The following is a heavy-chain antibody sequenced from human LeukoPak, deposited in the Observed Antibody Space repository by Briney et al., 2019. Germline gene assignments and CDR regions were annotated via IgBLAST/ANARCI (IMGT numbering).Heavy chain of an antibody. D-gene: IGHD3-10*01. CDR3: ARTMSYNWRIDY. CDR2: INPNSGGT. J-gene: IGHJ4*02. Sequence: GASVKVSCKASGYTFTGYYMHWVRQAPGQGLEWMGWINPNSGGTNYAQKFQGRVTMIRDTSISTAYMELSRLRSDDTAVYYCARTMSYNWRIDYWGQGTLVTVSS. CDR1: GYTFTGYY. V-gene: IGHV1-2*02.